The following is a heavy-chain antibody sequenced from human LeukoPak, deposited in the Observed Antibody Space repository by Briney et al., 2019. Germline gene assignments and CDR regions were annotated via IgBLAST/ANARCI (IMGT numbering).Heavy chain of an antibody. V-gene: IGHV3-64D*09. CDR3: VKDGVATALIVVVTLFDY. J-gene: IGHJ4*02. Sequence: GGSLRLSCAASGFTFSSSSMNWVRQAPGKGLEYVSAISSNGGSTYYADSVKGRFTISRDNSKNTLYLQMSSLRAEDTAVYYCVKDGVATALIVVVTLFDYWGQGTLVTVSS. CDR2: ISSNGGST. CDR1: GFTFSSSS. D-gene: IGHD3-22*01.